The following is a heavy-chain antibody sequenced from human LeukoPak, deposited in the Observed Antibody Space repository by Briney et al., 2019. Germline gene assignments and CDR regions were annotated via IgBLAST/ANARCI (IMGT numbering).Heavy chain of an antibody. J-gene: IGHJ4*02. V-gene: IGHV1-69*05. CDR2: IIPIFGTA. CDR1: GGTFSSYA. CDR3: AGSAYQLLLLDY. D-gene: IGHD2-2*01. Sequence: ASVKVSCKASGGTFSSYAISWVRQAPGQGLEWMGGIIPIFGTANYAQKFQGRVTITTDESTSTAYMELSSLRSEDTAVYYCAGSAYQLLLLDYWGQGTLVTVSS.